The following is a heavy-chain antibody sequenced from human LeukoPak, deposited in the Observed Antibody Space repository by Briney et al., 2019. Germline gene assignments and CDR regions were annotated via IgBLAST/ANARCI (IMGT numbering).Heavy chain of an antibody. CDR2: INSRSSTI. V-gene: IGHV3-48*02. J-gene: IGHJ2*01. CDR1: GFVFSDYS. D-gene: IGHD2/OR15-2a*01. Sequence: PGGSLRLSCAASGFVFSDYSMNWVRQAPGKGLEWISYINSRSSTIYYADSVKGRFTSSRDNAKNSLYLQMNSLRDEDTAVYYCARGRIAPWHFDLWGRGTLVTVSS. CDR3: ARGRIAPWHFDL.